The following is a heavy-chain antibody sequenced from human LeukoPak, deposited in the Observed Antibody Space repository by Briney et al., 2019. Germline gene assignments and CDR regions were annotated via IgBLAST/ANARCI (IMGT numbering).Heavy chain of an antibody. CDR1: GFTFSDYA. V-gene: IGHV3-30-3*01. Sequence: AGRSLRLSCAASGFTFSDYAMHWVRQAPGKGLEWVAVISYDGNYKYSADSMKGRFTVSRDNSKSMLYLQMNSLRPEDTAVYYCARDPLTDCSGGSCYSEGFDPWGQGTLVTVSS. J-gene: IGHJ5*02. CDR2: ISYDGNYK. CDR3: ARDPLTDCSGGSCYSEGFDP. D-gene: IGHD2-15*01.